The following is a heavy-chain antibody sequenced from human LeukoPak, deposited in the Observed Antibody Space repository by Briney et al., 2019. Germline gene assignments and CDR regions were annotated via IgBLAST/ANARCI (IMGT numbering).Heavy chain of an antibody. Sequence: SETLSLTCAVYGGSLSGYYWSWVRQTAGKGLEGIGEINHSGSTGYSPSLKSRVTMSVDTSKNQLSLKLRSVTAADTAVYYCARAPDSSGFYFAFEISGQGTVVTASS. CDR3: ARAPDSSGFYFAFEI. D-gene: IGHD3-22*01. V-gene: IGHV4-34*01. CDR1: GGSLSGYY. CDR2: INHSGST. J-gene: IGHJ3*02.